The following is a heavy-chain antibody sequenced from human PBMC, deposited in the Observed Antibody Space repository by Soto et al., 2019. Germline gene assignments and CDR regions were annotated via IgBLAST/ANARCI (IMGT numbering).Heavy chain of an antibody. D-gene: IGHD5-12*01. J-gene: IGHJ6*03. CDR2: IKQDGIEK. Sequence: GGSLRLSCAASGLTFSNYWMSWVRQAPGKGLEWVANIKQDGIEKYYVDSVKGRFTISRDNAKNSLYLQMNSLRAEDTAVYYCARVKGGYARGYYYYMDVWGKGTTVTVSS. CDR3: ARVKGGYARGYYYYMDV. V-gene: IGHV3-7*01. CDR1: GLTFSNYW.